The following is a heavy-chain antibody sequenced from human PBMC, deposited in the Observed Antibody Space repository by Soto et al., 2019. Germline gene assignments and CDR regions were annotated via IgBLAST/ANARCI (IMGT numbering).Heavy chain of an antibody. CDR1: GFTVSSYA. D-gene: IGHD5-18*01. CDR2: ISGSGGST. Sequence: GSLRLSCAASGFTVSSYAMSWVRQAPGKGLEWVSAISGSGGSTYYADSVKGRFTISRDNSKNTLYLQMNSLRAEDTAVYYCAKSARGYSYGTPSDYWGQGTLVTVSS. V-gene: IGHV3-23*01. J-gene: IGHJ4*02. CDR3: AKSARGYSYGTPSDY.